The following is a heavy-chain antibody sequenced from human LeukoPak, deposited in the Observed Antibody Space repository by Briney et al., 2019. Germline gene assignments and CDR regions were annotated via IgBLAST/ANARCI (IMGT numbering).Heavy chain of an antibody. J-gene: IGHJ4*02. CDR2: IYYSGTT. V-gene: IGHV4-59*01. D-gene: IGHD3-22*01. CDR3: ARIPETFYYDSCGYFFDY. Sequence: SETLSLTCTVSGVSISSYYWSWIRQPPGKGLEWIGNIYYSGTTNYNPSLKSRVTISVDTSKNQFSLKLSSVTAADTAVYYCARIPETFYYDSCGYFFDYWGQGTLVTVSS. CDR1: GVSISSYY.